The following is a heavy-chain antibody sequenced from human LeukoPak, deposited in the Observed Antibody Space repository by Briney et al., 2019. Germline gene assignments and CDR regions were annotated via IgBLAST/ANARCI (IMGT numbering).Heavy chain of an antibody. CDR3: ATLSSSTSSNWFDP. CDR2: FDPEDGET. V-gene: IGHV1-24*01. D-gene: IGHD2-2*01. J-gene: IGHJ5*02. Sequence: GASVKVSCKVSGYTLTELSMHWVRQAPGKGLEWMGGFDPEDGETIYAQKFQGRVTMTEDTSTDTAYMELSNLRSEDTAVYYCATLSSSTSSNWFDPWGQGTLVTVSS. CDR1: GYTLTELS.